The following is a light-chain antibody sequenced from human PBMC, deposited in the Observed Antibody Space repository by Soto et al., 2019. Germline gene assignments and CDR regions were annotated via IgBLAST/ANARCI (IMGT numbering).Light chain of an antibody. V-gene: IGKV1-5*03. J-gene: IGKJ1*01. CDR1: QSISSW. CDR3: QRYYNYPWT. CDR2: KAS. Sequence: DIQMTQSPSTLSASVGDRVTITCRASQSISSWLAWYQQKPGKAPKLLTYKASNLESGVPSRFSGSGSGTEFTLTISSLQPDDFATYYCQRYYNYPWTFGQGTKVEIK.